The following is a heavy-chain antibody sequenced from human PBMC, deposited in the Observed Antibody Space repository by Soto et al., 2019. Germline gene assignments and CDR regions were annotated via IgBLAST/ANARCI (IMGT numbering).Heavy chain of an antibody. V-gene: IGHV4-39*01. CDR1: GGSISSSSYY. D-gene: IGHD3-16*01. J-gene: IGHJ5*02. CDR3: ARHRRRLNSLNWFDP. CDR2: IYYSGST. Sequence: SETLSLTCTVSGGSISSSSYYWGWIRQPPGKGLEWIGSIYYSGSTYYNPSLKSRVTISVDTSKNQFSLKLSSVTAADTAVYYCARHRRRLNSLNWFDPWGQGTLVTVSS.